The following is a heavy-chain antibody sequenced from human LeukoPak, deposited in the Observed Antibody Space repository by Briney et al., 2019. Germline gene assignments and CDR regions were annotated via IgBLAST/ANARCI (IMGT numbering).Heavy chain of an antibody. CDR2: IYHSGST. V-gene: IGHV4-30-2*01. CDR3: ARETANGIAARPT. CDR1: GGSISSGGYY. Sequence: PSETLSLTCTVSGGSISSGGYYWSWIRQPPGKGLEWIGYIYHSGSTYYNPSLKSRVTISVDRSKNQFSLKLSSVTAADTAVYYCARETANGIAARPTWGQGTLVTVSS. D-gene: IGHD6-6*01. J-gene: IGHJ5*02.